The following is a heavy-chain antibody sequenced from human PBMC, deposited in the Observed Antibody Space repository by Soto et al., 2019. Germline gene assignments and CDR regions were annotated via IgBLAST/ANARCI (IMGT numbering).Heavy chain of an antibody. V-gene: IGHV3-30*18. CDR3: AKSFAAYGDYESPRAFDI. D-gene: IGHD4-17*01. J-gene: IGHJ3*02. CDR2: ISYDGSNK. CDR1: GFTFSSYG. Sequence: GESLKISCAASGFTFSSYGMHWVRQAPGKGLEWVAVISYDGSNKYYADSVKGRFTISRENSKNTLYLQMNSLRAEDTAVYYCAKSFAAYGDYESPRAFDIWGQGTMVTVSS.